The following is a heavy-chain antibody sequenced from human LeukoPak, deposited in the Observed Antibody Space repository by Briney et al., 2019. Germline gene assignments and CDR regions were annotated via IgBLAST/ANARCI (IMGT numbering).Heavy chain of an antibody. CDR3: ARHYFEITDSYSFDY. D-gene: IGHD3-9*01. J-gene: IGHJ4*02. V-gene: IGHV4-59*01. Sequence: SGTLSLTCTVSGGSISNYYWSWIRQPPGPGLDWIAYIYNTGSTNCNPSLKSRVTISVDTSKNQFSLKLTSVTAADTAVYYCARHYFEITDSYSFDYWGQGTLVTVSS. CDR1: GGSISNYY. CDR2: IYNTGST.